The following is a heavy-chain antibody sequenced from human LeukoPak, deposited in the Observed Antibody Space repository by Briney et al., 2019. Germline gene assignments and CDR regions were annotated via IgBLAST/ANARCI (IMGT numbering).Heavy chain of an antibody. CDR3: ARERGSSGWYDWFDP. Sequence: GGSLRLSCAASGFTFDDYGMSWVRQAPGKGLEWVSGINWNGGSTGYADSVKGRFTISRDNAKNSLYLQMNSLRAEDTALYYCARERGSSGWYDWFDPWGQGTLVTVSS. J-gene: IGHJ5*02. CDR1: GFTFDDYG. CDR2: INWNGGST. V-gene: IGHV3-20*04. D-gene: IGHD6-19*01.